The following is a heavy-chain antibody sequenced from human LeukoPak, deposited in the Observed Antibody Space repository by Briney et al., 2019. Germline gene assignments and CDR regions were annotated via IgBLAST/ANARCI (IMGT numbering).Heavy chain of an antibody. D-gene: IGHD6-13*01. Sequence: GGSLRLSCAASGFTFSDYYMSWIRQAPGKGLEWVSYISSSGSTIYYADSVKGRFTISRDNAKNSLYLQMNSLRAEDTAVYYCARRKEYSSSWYYYYYGMDVWGQGTTVTVSS. CDR1: GFTFSDYY. CDR3: ARRKEYSSSWYYYYYGMDV. J-gene: IGHJ6*02. CDR2: ISSSGSTI. V-gene: IGHV3-11*01.